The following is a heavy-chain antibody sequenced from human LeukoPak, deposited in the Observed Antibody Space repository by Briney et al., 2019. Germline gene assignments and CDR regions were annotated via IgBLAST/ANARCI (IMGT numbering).Heavy chain of an antibody. CDR2: ISGSGGRT. V-gene: IGHV3-23*01. CDR3: AKDQGDYSSGWSIFDY. D-gene: IGHD6-19*01. Sequence: GGSLRLSCAASGFTFSSYAMSWVRQAPGKGLEWVSGISGSGGRTYYADSVKGRFTISRDNSKNTLYLQMNRLRAEDTAVYYCAKDQGDYSSGWSIFDYWGQGSLVTVSS. J-gene: IGHJ4*02. CDR1: GFTFSSYA.